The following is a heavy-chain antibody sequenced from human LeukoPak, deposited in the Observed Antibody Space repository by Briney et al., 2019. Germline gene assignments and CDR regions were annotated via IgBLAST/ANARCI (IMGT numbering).Heavy chain of an antibody. CDR1: GFTFSSFA. D-gene: IGHD4-17*01. J-gene: IGHJ5*02. CDR3: TKDPNGDYVGAFDP. V-gene: IGHV3-23*01. CDR2: ITGSHGRT. Sequence: GGSLRLSCEASGFTFSSFAMTWVRQAPGKGLEWVSSITGSHGRTYNTDSVKGRLTISRDNSQNTLYLQMNSLRAEDTAVYYCTKDPNGDYVGAFDPWGQGTLVTVSS.